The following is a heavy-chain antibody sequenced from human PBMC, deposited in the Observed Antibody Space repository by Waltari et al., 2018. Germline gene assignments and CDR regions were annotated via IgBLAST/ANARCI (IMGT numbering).Heavy chain of an antibody. CDR3: ARGGWGFYLDL. J-gene: IGHJ5*02. D-gene: IGHD7-27*01. CDR2: VSCNGAYI. V-gene: IGHV3-21*01. CDR1: GFTFSTYN. Sequence: EVQLMESGGGLVKPGGSLRITCAASGFTFSTYNMNWVRQAPGKGVEWGSSVSCNGAYIHYGDSVKGRFTISRDNAKTSLYLQMNGLRDEDTAVYYCARGGWGFYLDLWGQGALVTVAS.